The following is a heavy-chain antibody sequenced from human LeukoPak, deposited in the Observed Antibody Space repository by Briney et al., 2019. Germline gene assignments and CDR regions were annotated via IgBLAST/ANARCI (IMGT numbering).Heavy chain of an antibody. V-gene: IGHV7-4-1*02. CDR2: INTNTGNP. D-gene: IGHD3-3*01. J-gene: IGHJ6*02. CDR1: GNTFTSYA. Sequence: ASVKVSCKASGNTFTSYAMNWVRQAPGQGLEWMGWINTNTGNPTYAQGFTGRFVFSLDTSVSTAYLQISSLKAEDTAVYYCARDTRFLEWLPIYYYYGMDVWGQGTTVTVSS. CDR3: ARDTRFLEWLPIYYYYGMDV.